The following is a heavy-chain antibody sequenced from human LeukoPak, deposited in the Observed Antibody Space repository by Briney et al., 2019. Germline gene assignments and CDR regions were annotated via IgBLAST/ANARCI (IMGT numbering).Heavy chain of an antibody. V-gene: IGHV4-4*02. J-gene: IGHJ6*02. CDR3: ARYGSGSYSFGMDV. Sequence: SETLSLTCGVSGGSISGTNWWSWVRQPPGQGLEWIGEISLRGLTNYNPSLRSRLTMSLDESKNQVSLNLTSVTAADTAVYYCARYGSGSYSFGMDVWGQGTTVTVSS. CDR1: GGSISGTNW. CDR2: ISLRGLT. D-gene: IGHD3-10*01.